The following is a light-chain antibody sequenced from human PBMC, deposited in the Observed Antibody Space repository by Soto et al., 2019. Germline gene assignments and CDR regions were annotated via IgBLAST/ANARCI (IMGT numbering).Light chain of an antibody. CDR2: SAF. CDR3: QYYGSSPWT. V-gene: IGKV3-20*01. CDR1: QSVSSNY. Sequence: EIVLTQSPGTLSLSPGERGTLSCRASQSVSSNYLAWYQQKPGQAPRLLIYSAFSRATGIPDRFSGSGSGKDFPLHIRRLEPEDFGVYYCQYYGSSPWTFGQGTKVEIK. J-gene: IGKJ1*01.